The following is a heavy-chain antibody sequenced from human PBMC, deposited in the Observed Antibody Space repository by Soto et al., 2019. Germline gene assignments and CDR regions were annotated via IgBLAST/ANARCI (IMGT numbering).Heavy chain of an antibody. CDR1: GYTFTSYG. CDR3: ARGPRYCRTTSGFSGVTWFDP. D-gene: IGHD2-15*01. CDR2: ISSFNGNT. Sequence: ASENRSCPASGYTFTSYGIGWLRQAPGRGLEWMGWISSFNGNTNYAQKVQGRVTMTTDKSTSTTYMEMRSLRSDDTAVYYCARGPRYCRTTSGFSGVTWFDPWGQGKLV. J-gene: IGHJ5*02. V-gene: IGHV1-18*04.